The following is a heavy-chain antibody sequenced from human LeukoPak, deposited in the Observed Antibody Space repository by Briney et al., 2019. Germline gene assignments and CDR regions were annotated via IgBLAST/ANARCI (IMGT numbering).Heavy chain of an antibody. V-gene: IGHV3-23*01. CDR2: ISDSGGST. J-gene: IGHJ4*02. Sequence: PGGSLRLSCAASGFTFSSYAMNWVRQAPGKGLEWVSAISDSGGSTYYADSVKGRFTISRDNSKSTLYLQMNSLRAEDTAVYYCAKSGWSFFDYWGQGTLVTVSS. D-gene: IGHD6-19*01. CDR1: GFTFSSYA. CDR3: AKSGWSFFDY.